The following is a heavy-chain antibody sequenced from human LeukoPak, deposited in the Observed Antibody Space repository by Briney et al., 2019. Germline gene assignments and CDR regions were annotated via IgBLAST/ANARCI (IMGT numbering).Heavy chain of an antibody. J-gene: IGHJ6*02. V-gene: IGHV3-7*01. CDR2: MNQDGSAK. D-gene: IGHD3-16*01. CDR1: GFTFGDPW. Sequence: GGSLRPSCAASGFTFGDPWMSWVRQAPGKGLEWVANMNQDGSAKGYVDSVKGRFTISRDNARNSLYLQMSSLRPEDTAVYYCATYTHWVAGDVWGQGTTVTVSS. CDR3: ATYTHWVAGDV.